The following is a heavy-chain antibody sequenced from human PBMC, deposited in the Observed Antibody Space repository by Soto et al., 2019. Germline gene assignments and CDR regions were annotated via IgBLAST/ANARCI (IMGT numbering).Heavy chain of an antibody. CDR1: GGSISSGRYY. Sequence: QVQLQQWGAGLLKPSETLSLTCAVYGGSISSGRYYWSWIRQPPGMGLEWIGEMSHSGGTHFNPYLKMRVTISVDTSQNQFSLKMGSVTAADTALYYCARVERGTATTVVDDFDMGGQGAMVTVSS. D-gene: IGHD1-1*01. V-gene: IGHV4-34*01. J-gene: IGHJ3*02. CDR3: ARVERGTATTVVDDFDM. CDR2: MSHSGGT.